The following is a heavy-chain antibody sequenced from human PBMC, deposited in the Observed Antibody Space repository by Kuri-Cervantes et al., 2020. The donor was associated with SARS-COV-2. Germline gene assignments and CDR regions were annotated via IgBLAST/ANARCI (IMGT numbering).Heavy chain of an antibody. CDR1: GFTFSSYS. Sequence: GESLKISCAASGFTFSSYSMNWVRQAPGKGLEWVSYISSSSSTIYYADSVKGRFTISRDNAKNSLYLQMNSLRDEDTAVYYCARTYYDILTGYYPFDYWGQGTLVTVSS. J-gene: IGHJ4*02. D-gene: IGHD3-9*01. CDR3: ARTYYDILTGYYPFDY. CDR2: ISSSSSTI. V-gene: IGHV3-48*02.